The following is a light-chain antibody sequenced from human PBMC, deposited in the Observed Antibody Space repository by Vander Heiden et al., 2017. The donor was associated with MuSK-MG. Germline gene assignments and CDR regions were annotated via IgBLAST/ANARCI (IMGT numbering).Light chain of an antibody. CDR2: GAS. V-gene: IGKV3-15*01. CDR3: QQYNNWPRSLA. J-gene: IGKJ4*01. CDR1: QRVSNN. Sequence: EIVMTQSPPTLSVSPGERATLSCRASQRVSNNLAWYQQKPGQAPRLLISGASTRATGIPARFSGSGSGTEFTLTISSLQSEDFAVYYCQQYNNWPRSLAFGGGTKVDIK.